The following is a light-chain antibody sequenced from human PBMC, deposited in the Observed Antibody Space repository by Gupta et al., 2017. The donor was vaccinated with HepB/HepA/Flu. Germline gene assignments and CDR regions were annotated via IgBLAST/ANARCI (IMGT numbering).Light chain of an antibody. CDR1: SSDVGSYNL. CDR2: EVN. Sequence: QSALTQPASVSGSPGQSITISCTGTSSDVGSYNLVSWYQHYPGKPPKLMIYEVNNWPSGVSNRFSGSKPGNTASLTISGLQAEDEADYYCCSYAGSTTFYVFGTGTKVTVL. CDR3: CSYAGSTTFYV. V-gene: IGLV2-23*02. J-gene: IGLJ1*01.